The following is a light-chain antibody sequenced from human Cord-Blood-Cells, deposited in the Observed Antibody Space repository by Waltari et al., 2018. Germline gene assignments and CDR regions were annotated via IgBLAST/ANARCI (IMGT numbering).Light chain of an antibody. CDR1: SSDVGSYNL. CDR2: EVS. J-gene: IGLJ2*01. CDR3: CSYAGSSTVV. Sequence: QSALTQPASVSGSPGQSITISCTGTSSDVGSYNLVSWYQQHPGKAPKLMIYEVSKRPSGVPNRFSGAKFGNTASLTISGLQAEDEADYYCCSYAGSSTVVFGGGTKLTVL. V-gene: IGLV2-23*02.